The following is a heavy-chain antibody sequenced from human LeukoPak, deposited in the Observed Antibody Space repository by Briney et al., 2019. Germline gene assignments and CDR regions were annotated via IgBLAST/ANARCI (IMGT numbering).Heavy chain of an antibody. CDR3: ARLIAVAGFAFDY. V-gene: IGHV1-2*04. CDR1: GYTFSDYF. J-gene: IGHJ4*02. Sequence: ASVKVSCKGFGYTFSDYFIHWVRQAPGQGLEWMGRINPNSGGTEYAPKFQGWVTMTRDTSISTAYMELSRLRSDDTAVYYCARLIAVAGFAFDYWGQGTLVTVSA. CDR2: INPNSGGT. D-gene: IGHD6-19*01.